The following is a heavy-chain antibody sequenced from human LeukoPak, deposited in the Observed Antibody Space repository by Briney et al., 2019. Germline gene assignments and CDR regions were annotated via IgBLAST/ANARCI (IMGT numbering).Heavy chain of an antibody. D-gene: IGHD2-2*01. J-gene: IGHJ4*02. Sequence: SETLSLTCAVSGYSISTGRYWGWIRQPPGKGLEWIGSIYQSGSTYYNPSLKSRVTISVDTSKNQLSLNLRSVTAADTAVYYCARSLSTAGIDYWGQGTLVTVSS. CDR2: IYQSGST. V-gene: IGHV4-38-2*01. CDR1: GYSISTGRY. CDR3: ARSLSTAGIDY.